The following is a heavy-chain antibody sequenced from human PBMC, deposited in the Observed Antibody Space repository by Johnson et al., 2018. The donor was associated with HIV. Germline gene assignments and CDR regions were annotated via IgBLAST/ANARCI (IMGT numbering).Heavy chain of an antibody. CDR3: AKAVKWGVDAFDI. CDR1: GFIFDDYD. Sequence: VQLVESGGGVVRPGGSLRLSCAGSGFIFDDYDMTWVRQAPGKGLEWVSGINWNGGRTGYADSVKVRFIVSRENVNSSLYLQMNSLRAEDTALYYCAKAVKWGVDAFDIWGQGTMVTVSS. V-gene: IGHV3-20*04. D-gene: IGHD1-26*01. J-gene: IGHJ3*02. CDR2: INWNGGRT.